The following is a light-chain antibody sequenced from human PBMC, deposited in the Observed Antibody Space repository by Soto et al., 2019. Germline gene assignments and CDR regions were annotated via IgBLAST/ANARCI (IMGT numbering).Light chain of an antibody. Sequence: AIQMTQSPSSLSASVGDRVTITCRASQGIRNDLGWYQQKPGKAPKLLIYAASSLQSGVPSRFSGSGSGTDFTLTISNLEPEDFAVYYCQQRSDWPWTFGQGTKVDI. CDR1: QGIRND. CDR3: QQRSDWPWT. V-gene: IGKV1-6*01. J-gene: IGKJ1*01. CDR2: AAS.